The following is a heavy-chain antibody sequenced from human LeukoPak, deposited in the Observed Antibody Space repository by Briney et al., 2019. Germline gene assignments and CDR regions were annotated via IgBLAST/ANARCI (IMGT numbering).Heavy chain of an antibody. V-gene: IGHV4-38-2*02. J-gene: IGHJ6*03. CDR3: AREHYYGSGLRYYYYYYMDV. CDR2: IYHSGST. D-gene: IGHD3-10*01. Sequence: PSETLSLTCTVSGYFISSGYYWGWIRQPPGKGLEWIGSIYHSGSTYYNPSLKSRVTISVDTSKNQFSLKLSSVTAADTAVYYCAREHYYGSGLRYYYYYYMDVWGTGTTVTISS. CDR1: GYFISSGYY.